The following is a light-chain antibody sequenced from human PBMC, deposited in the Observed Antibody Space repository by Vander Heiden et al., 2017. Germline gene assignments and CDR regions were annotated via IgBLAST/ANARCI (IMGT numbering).Light chain of an antibody. V-gene: IGKV3-15*01. Sequence: LMTQPPATLSLSPGERATPSCRPSQSVSRNLAWYQQKPGQSPRVILYGASTRATGIPARFSGSGSGTDFTLTINNLQSEDFAVYYCQQYHHLGYTYGQGTKLEIK. J-gene: IGKJ2*01. CDR2: GAS. CDR1: QSVSRN. CDR3: QQYHHLGYT.